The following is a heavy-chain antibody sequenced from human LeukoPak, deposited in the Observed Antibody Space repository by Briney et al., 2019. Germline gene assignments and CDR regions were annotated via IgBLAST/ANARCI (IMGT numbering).Heavy chain of an antibody. CDR3: ARRLVDSSDAQVGDD. J-gene: IGHJ4*02. Sequence: SGTLSLTCAVYGGSFSGYYWSWIRQPPGEGLQWIGEINDSGTTNCNPSLKSRVTLSIDTSKNQFSLRLSSVTAADTAFYYCARRLVDSSDAQVGDDWGQGTPVTVSS. D-gene: IGHD3-22*01. CDR2: INDSGTT. V-gene: IGHV4-34*01. CDR1: GGSFSGYY.